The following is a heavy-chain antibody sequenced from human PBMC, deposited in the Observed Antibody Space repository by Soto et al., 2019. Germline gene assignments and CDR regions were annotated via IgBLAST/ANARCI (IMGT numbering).Heavy chain of an antibody. Sequence: SETLSLTCAVYGGSFSGYYWSWIRQPPGKGLEWIGEINHSGSTNYNPSLKSRVTISVDTSKNQFSLKLSSVTAADTAVYYCARRGAWYELNWFDPWGQGTLVTVSS. J-gene: IGHJ5*02. CDR3: ARRGAWYELNWFDP. V-gene: IGHV4-34*01. D-gene: IGHD6-13*01. CDR2: INHSGST. CDR1: GGSFSGYY.